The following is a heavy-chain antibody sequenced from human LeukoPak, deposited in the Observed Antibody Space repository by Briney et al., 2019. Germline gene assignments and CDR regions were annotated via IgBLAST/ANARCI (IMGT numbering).Heavy chain of an antibody. J-gene: IGHJ4*02. CDR2: ISGSGGST. V-gene: IGHV3-23*01. CDR1: GFTFSSYG. CDR3: ATSDYYGSGSYYTKSEFDY. Sequence: GGSLRLSCAASGFTFSSYGMSWVRQAPGKGLEWVSAISGSGGSTYYADSVKGRFTISRDNSKNTLYLQMNSLRAEDTAVYYCATSDYYGSGSYYTKSEFDYWGQGTLVTVSS. D-gene: IGHD3-10*01.